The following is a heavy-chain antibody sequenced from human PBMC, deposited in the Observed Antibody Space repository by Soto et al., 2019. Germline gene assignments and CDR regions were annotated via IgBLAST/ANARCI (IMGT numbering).Heavy chain of an antibody. CDR3: ARESEDLTSNFDY. CDR1: GFTFTRYS. V-gene: IGHV3-21*06. Sequence: PGGSLRLSCAASGFTFTRYSMNWVRQAPGKGLEWVSSISSTTNYIYYGDSMKGRFTISRGNAKNSLYLEMNSLRAEDTAVYYCARESEDLTSNFDYWGQGSQVTFSS. J-gene: IGHJ4*02. CDR2: ISSTTNYI.